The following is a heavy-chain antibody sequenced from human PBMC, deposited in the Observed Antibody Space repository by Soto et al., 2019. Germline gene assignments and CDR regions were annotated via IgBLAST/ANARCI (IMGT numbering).Heavy chain of an antibody. Sequence: SETLSLTCTVSGGSISSYYWSWIRQPPGKGLEWIGYIYYSGSTNYNPSLKSRVTISVDTSKNQFSLRLSSVTAADTAVCYCARSMHYSDGSNYSPFDYWGQGTLVTVSS. V-gene: IGHV4-59*12. CDR2: IYYSGST. J-gene: IGHJ4*02. CDR1: GGSISSYY. D-gene: IGHD3-22*01. CDR3: ARSMHYSDGSNYSPFDY.